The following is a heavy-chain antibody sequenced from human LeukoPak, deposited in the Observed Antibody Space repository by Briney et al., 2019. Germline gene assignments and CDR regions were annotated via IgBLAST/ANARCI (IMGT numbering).Heavy chain of an antibody. CDR2: ISYDGSNE. CDR1: GYTFSSYV. J-gene: IGHJ4*02. V-gene: IGHV3-30*04. CDR3: AKSWIRVGSFDY. Sequence: GGSLRLSCAASGYTFSSYVMHWVRQAPGKGLEWVAIISYDGSNEYYADSVKGRFTVSRDNSKNTLYLQMNSLRAEETAEYYCAKSWIRVGSFDYWGQGTLVTVSS. D-gene: IGHD5-18*01.